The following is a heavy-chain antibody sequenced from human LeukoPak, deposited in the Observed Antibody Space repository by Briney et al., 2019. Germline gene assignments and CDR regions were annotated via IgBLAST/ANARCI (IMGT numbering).Heavy chain of an antibody. V-gene: IGHV3-23*01. D-gene: IGHD6-13*01. Sequence: GGSLRVSCAASGCTFSSYAVRWVREAAGKGMEWVSAISGSGGSTYYADSVKGRFTISRDNSKNTLYLQTNSLRAEDTAVYYCARENIAAAGTGGYYFDYWGQGTLVTVSS. CDR3: ARENIAAAGTGGYYFDY. CDR2: ISGSGGST. CDR1: GCTFSSYA. J-gene: IGHJ4*02.